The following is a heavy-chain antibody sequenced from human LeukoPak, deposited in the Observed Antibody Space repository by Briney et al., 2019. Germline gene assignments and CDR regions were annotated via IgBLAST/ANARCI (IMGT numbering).Heavy chain of an antibody. CDR3: AIRPHSGSYSWYFDN. D-gene: IGHD1-26*01. V-gene: IGHV5-51*01. CDR2: IFPGDSDT. Sequence: GESLKISCKASGYHFTRNWIACLRHVPGQGLEWMGFIFPGDSDTRYNPSFQAHVTISADKSETTAVLQWARLRASDTAIYYCAIRPHSGSYSWYFDNWGQGTQVIVST. CDR1: GYHFTRNW. J-gene: IGHJ4*02.